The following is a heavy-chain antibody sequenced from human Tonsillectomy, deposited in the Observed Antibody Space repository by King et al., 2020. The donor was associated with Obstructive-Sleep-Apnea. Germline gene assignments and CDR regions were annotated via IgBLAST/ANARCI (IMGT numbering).Heavy chain of an antibody. D-gene: IGHD3-10*01. J-gene: IGHJ5*02. CDR1: GGSITTSSFY. CDR2: LYFTGST. V-gene: IGHV4-39*01. Sequence: LQLQESGPGLVKPSETLSLTCTVSGGSITTSSFYWGWIRQPPGKGLEWIGSLYFTGSTYYNASLKSRVTISIDRSKNQFSLNLSSVTAADTAMYCCAGVGRSTMLRGGAGRFDPGGGGAVVTGAS. CDR3: AGVGRSTMLRGGAGRFDP.